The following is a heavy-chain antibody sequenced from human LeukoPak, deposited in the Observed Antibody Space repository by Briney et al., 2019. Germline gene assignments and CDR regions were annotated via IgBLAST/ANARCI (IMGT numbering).Heavy chain of an antibody. CDR2: IFHTGST. D-gene: IGHD6-13*01. J-gene: IGHJ4*02. Sequence: PSETLSLTCTVSGGSISSSSYYWGWIRQPPGKGPEWIGSIFHTGSTYHNPSLKSRVTISVDTSKNQFSLKLNSVTAADTAVYYCTRDHSSSSEDYWGQGTLVTVSS. CDR3: TRDHSSSSEDY. CDR1: GGSISSSSYY. V-gene: IGHV4-39*07.